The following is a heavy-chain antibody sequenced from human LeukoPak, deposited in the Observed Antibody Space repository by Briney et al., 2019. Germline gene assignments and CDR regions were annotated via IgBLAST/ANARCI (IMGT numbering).Heavy chain of an antibody. D-gene: IGHD3-22*01. V-gene: IGHV4-59*12. CDR2: IYYSGST. Sequence: PSETLSLTCTVSGGSISSYYWSWIRQPPGKGLEWIGYIYYSGSTNYNPSLKSRVTISVDTSKNQFSLKLSSVTAADTAVYYCARDWYDSSGYHEGYYFDYWGQGTLVTVSS. CDR1: GGSISSYY. CDR3: ARDWYDSSGYHEGYYFDY. J-gene: IGHJ4*02.